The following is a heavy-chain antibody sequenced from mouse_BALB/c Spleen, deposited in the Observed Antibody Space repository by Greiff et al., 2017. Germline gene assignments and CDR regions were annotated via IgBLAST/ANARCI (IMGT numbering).Heavy chain of an antibody. V-gene: IGHV5-9-4*01. CDR3: ARESGRRWFAY. CDR2: ISSGGSYT. J-gene: IGHJ3*01. D-gene: IGHD2-12*01. Sequence: EVMLVESGGGLVKPGGSLKLSCAASGFTFSSYAMSWVRQSPEKRLEWVAEISSGGSYTYYPDTVTGRFTISRDNAKNTLYLEMSSLRSEDTAMYYCARESGRRWFAYWGQGTLVTGSA. CDR1: GFTFSSYA.